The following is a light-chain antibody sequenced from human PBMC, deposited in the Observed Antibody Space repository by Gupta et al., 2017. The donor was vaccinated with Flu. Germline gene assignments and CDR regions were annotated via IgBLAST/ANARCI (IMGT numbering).Light chain of an antibody. CDR3: QKRSNWPPFT. J-gene: IGKJ3*01. CDR1: QSISSY. V-gene: IGKV3-11*01. Sequence: EIVLTQSPATLSLSPGERATLSCRASQSISSYLAWYQQKPGQAPRLLIYDASNRDTGTPARFSGSGFGKDFTLTISSREQEDFAVYYCQKRSNWPPFTFGQGTKLDI. CDR2: DAS.